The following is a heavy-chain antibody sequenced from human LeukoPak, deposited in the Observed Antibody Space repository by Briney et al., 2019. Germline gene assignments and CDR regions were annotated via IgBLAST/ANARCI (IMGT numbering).Heavy chain of an antibody. CDR1: GFTFSSYG. CDR3: AKDKEAVTRVFDY. V-gene: IGHV3-30*02. J-gene: IGHJ4*02. CDR2: IRYDGSNK. D-gene: IGHD4-11*01. Sequence: PGGSLRLSCAASGFTFSSYGMHWVRQAPGKGLEWVAFIRYDGSNKYYADSVKGRFTISRDNSKNTLYLQMNSLRAEDTAVYYCAKDKEAVTRVFDYWGQGTLVTVSS.